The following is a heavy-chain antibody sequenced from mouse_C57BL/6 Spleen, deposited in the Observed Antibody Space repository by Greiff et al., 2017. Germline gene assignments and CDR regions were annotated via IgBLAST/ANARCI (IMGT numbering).Heavy chain of an antibody. D-gene: IGHD1-1*01. V-gene: IGHV1-26*01. Sequence: VQLQQSGPELVKPGASVKISCKASGYTFTDYYMNWVKQSHGKSLEWIGDINPNNGGTSYNQKFKGKAKLTVDKADSKAYMELRSLTSEDYAVYYCARERFIKDYLDYWGQGTTLTVAS. J-gene: IGHJ2*01. CDR3: ARERFIKDYLDY. CDR2: INPNNGGT. CDR1: GYTFTDYY.